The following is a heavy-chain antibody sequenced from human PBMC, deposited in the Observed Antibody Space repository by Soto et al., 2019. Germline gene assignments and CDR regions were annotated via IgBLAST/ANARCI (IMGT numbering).Heavy chain of an antibody. D-gene: IGHD2-2*02. CDR3: AHRVVQAAIPLSLYYYYYGMDV. CDR2: IYWNDDK. J-gene: IGHJ6*01. Sequence: SGPTLVNPVHTLTLTCTFSGFSLSTSGVGVGWIRQPPGKALEWLALIYWNDDKRYSPSLKSRLTITKDTSKNQVVLTMTNMDPVDTAKYYCAHRVVQAAIPLSLYYYYYGMDVWGQGTTVIVS. CDR1: GFSLSTSGVG. V-gene: IGHV2-5*01.